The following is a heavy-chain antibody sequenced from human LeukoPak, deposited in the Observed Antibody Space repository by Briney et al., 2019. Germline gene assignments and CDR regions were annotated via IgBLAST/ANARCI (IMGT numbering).Heavy chain of an antibody. V-gene: IGHV1-3*01. CDR3: ARAPRSGWYWDY. CDR2: INAGNGDT. Sequence: ASVKVSCKASGYTFTSYVVHWVRHTPGQRLEWMGWINAGNGDTKYSQNFQGRVTITRDASASIVYMEVSSLRSEDTTVYYCARAPRSGWYWDYWGQGTLVTVSS. CDR1: GYTFTSYV. J-gene: IGHJ4*02. D-gene: IGHD6-19*01.